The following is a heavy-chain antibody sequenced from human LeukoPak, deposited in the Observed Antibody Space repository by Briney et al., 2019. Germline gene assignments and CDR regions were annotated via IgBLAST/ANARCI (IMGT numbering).Heavy chain of an antibody. V-gene: IGHV1-69*13. CDR3: ARIYGGYCSSTSCHFDY. CDR1: GGTLSSYA. D-gene: IGHD2-2*01. CDR2: IIPIFGTA. Sequence: SVKVSCKASGGTLSSYAISWVRQAPGQGLEWMGGIIPIFGTANYAQKFQGRVTITADESTSTAYMELSSLRSEDTAVYYCARIYGGYCSSTSCHFDYWGQGTLVTVSS. J-gene: IGHJ4*02.